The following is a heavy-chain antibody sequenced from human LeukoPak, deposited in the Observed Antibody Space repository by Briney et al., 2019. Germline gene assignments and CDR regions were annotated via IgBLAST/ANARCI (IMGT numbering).Heavy chain of an antibody. J-gene: IGHJ3*01. CDR3: ARGGVATAWGAFDV. D-gene: IGHD4-23*01. Sequence: PGGSLRLSCAASGFRFSTYGMHWVRESPGEGLEWVAVIYYDGNQKYYGVSVKGRFTVSRDISESMLYLQMSSLRADDTAVYYCARGGVATAWGAFDVWGQGTTVIVSS. V-gene: IGHV3-33*01. CDR2: IYYDGNQK. CDR1: GFRFSTYG.